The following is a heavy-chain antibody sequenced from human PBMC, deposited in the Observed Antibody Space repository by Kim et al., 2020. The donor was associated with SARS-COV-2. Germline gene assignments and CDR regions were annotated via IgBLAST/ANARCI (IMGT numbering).Heavy chain of an antibody. D-gene: IGHD2-8*01. CDR1: GFTFSSYG. CDR2: ISYDGSNK. J-gene: IGHJ6*02. CDR3: AKMYRGNYYYGMYV. Sequence: GGSLRLSCAASGFTFSSYGMHWVRQAPGKGLEWVAVISYDGSNKYYADSVKGRFTISRDNSKNTLYLQMNSLRAEDTAVYYCAKMYRGNYYYGMYVWGQGTTVTVSS. V-gene: IGHV3-30*18.